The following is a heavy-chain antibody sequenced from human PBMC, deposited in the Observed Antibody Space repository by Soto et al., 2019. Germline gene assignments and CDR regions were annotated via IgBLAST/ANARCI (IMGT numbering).Heavy chain of an antibody. CDR3: AKVTFSGDYYYSYGMDV. Sequence: QEKLVESGGGVVQHGRSLRLSCAASGFTFSAYGMHWVRQAPGKGLEWVTVISYDGSSKYYADSVKGRFIVSRDNSKNTLYLQMNSLRPEDTAVYYCAKVTFSGDYYYSYGMDVWGQGTTATVSS. J-gene: IGHJ6*02. CDR1: GFTFSAYG. D-gene: IGHD1-26*01. V-gene: IGHV3-30*18. CDR2: ISYDGSSK.